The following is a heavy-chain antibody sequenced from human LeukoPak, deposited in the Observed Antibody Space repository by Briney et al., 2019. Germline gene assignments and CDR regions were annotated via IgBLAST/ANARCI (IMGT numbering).Heavy chain of an antibody. V-gene: IGHV4-59*12. CDR1: GGSISSYY. Sequence: PSETLSLTCTVSGGSISSYYWSWIRQPPGKGLEWIGYIYYSGSTNYNPSLKSRVTISVDTSKNQFSLKLGSVTAADTAVYYCAREFLEWLPDYWGQGTLVTVSS. D-gene: IGHD3-3*01. CDR3: AREFLEWLPDY. J-gene: IGHJ4*02. CDR2: IYYSGST.